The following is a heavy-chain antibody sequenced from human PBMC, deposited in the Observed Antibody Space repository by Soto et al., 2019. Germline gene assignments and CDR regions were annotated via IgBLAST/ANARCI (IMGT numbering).Heavy chain of an antibody. CDR2: ISGSGGST. CDR1: GFTFSSYA. Sequence: GGSLRLSCAASGFTFSSYAMSWVRQAPGKGLEWVSAISGSGGSTYYADSVKGRFTISRDNSKNTRYLQMNSLRAEDTAVYYCPREVHDYGDYVEYFQHWGQGTLVTVSS. CDR3: PREVHDYGDYVEYFQH. D-gene: IGHD4-17*01. J-gene: IGHJ1*01. V-gene: IGHV3-23*01.